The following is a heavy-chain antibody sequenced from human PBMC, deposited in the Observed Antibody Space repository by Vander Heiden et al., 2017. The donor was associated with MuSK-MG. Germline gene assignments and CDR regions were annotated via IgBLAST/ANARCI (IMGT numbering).Heavy chain of an antibody. D-gene: IGHD6-19*01. CDR2: IYYSGST. J-gene: IGHJ4*02. CDR3: AREPTSVAGIDY. V-gene: IGHV4-31*03. CDR1: GGSISSGGYY. Sequence: QVQLQESGPGLVKPSQTLSLTCTVSGGSISSGGYYWSWIRQHPGKGLEWIGYIYYSGSTYYNPALKSRVTISVDTSKNKFSLKLRSVTAADTAVYYYAREPTSVAGIDYWGQGTLVTVYS.